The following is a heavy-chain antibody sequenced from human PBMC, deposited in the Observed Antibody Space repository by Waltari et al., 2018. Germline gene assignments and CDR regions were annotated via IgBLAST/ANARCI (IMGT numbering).Heavy chain of an antibody. D-gene: IGHD3-10*01. J-gene: IGHJ3*02. CDR1: GGTFSSYA. CDR2: IIPIFGTA. Sequence: QVQLVQSGAEVKKPGSSVKVSCKASGGTFSSYAISWVRQAPGQGLEWMGGIIPIFGTANYAQKFQGRVTITTDESTSTAYMELSSLRSEDTAVYYCASAITVVWFREPDAFDIWGQGTMVTVSS. CDR3: ASAITVVWFREPDAFDI. V-gene: IGHV1-69*05.